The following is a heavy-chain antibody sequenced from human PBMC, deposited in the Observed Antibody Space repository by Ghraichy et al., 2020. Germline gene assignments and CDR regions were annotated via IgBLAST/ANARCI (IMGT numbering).Heavy chain of an antibody. CDR3: AKAWGNCSGGTCPSYNWFDP. Sequence: GGSLRLSRAASGLTFSGYVMNWVRQAPGKGLEWVSSISANGGNTYYADSVKGRFTVSRDNSKNTLYLQMNSVRAEDTAVYYCAKAWGNCSGGTCPSYNWFDPWGQGTLVTVSS. J-gene: IGHJ5*02. V-gene: IGHV3-23*01. D-gene: IGHD2-15*01. CDR1: GLTFSGYV. CDR2: ISANGGNT.